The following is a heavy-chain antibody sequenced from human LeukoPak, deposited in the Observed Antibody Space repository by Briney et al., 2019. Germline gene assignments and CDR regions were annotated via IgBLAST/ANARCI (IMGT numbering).Heavy chain of an antibody. V-gene: IGHV4-59*08. CDR2: IYHGST. J-gene: IGHJ4*01. D-gene: IGHD6-13*01. CDR1: GGSVNNYY. CDR3: AGHAAISAAGTAPFDN. Sequence: SETLCLTCTVSGGSVNNYYWSWIRQPPGKGLDWIGYIYHGSTKYNPSLKSRVTISMDTSQNQISLKLISVTAADTAVYYCAGHAAISAAGTAPFDNWGQATLVTVSS.